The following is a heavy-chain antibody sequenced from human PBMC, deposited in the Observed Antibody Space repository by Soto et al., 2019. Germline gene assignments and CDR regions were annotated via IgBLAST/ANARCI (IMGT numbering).Heavy chain of an antibody. D-gene: IGHD1-26*01. V-gene: IGHV1-69*01. CDR2: IIPIFGTA. CDR1: GGTFNSYA. Sequence: QVQLVQSGAEVKKPGSSVKVSCKASGGTFNSYAISWVRQAPGQGLEWMGGIIPIFGTANYAQKFQGRVTITADESTSTAYMELSSLRSEDTAVYYCAAFSGSYGKSDFDYWGQGTLVTVSS. J-gene: IGHJ4*02. CDR3: AAFSGSYGKSDFDY.